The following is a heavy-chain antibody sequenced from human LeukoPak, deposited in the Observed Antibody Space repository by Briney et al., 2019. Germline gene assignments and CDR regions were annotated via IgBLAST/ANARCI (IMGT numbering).Heavy chain of an antibody. CDR2: IIPIFGTA. J-gene: IGHJ3*02. D-gene: IGHD3-22*01. CDR3: ARRIEYYYDSSGYWVEAFDI. V-gene: IGHV1-69*13. CDR1: GGTFSSYA. Sequence: SVKVSCKASGGTFSSYAISWVRQAPGQGLEWMGGIIPIFGTANYAQKFQGRVTITADESTSTAYMELSSLRSEDTAVYYCARRIEYYYDSSGYWVEAFDIWGQGTMVTVSS.